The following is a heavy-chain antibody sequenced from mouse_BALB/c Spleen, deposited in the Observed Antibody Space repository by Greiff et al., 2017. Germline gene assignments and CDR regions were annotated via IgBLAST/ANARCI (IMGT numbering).Heavy chain of an antibody. V-gene: IGHV14-3*02. CDR2: IDPANGNT. Sequence: EVKLMESGAELVKPGASVKLSCTASGFNIKDTYMHWVKQRPEQGLEWIGRIDPANGNTKYDPKFQGKATITADTSSNTAYLQLSSLTSEDTAVYYCARGDYGYGWFAYWGQGTLVTVSA. CDR3: ARGDYGYGWFAY. J-gene: IGHJ3*01. CDR1: GFNIKDTY. D-gene: IGHD1-2*01.